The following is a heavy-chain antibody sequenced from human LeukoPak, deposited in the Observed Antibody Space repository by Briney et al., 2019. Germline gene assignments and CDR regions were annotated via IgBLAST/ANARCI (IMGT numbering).Heavy chain of an antibody. CDR3: AKDSNRVVINFDY. CDR2: IYSGGST. J-gene: IGHJ4*02. CDR1: GFTVSSNY. D-gene: IGHD3-3*01. Sequence: GGSLRLSCAASGFTVSSNYMSWVRQAPGKGLEWVSVIYSGGSTYYADSVKGRFTISRDNSKNTLYLQMNSLRAEDTAVYYCAKDSNRVVINFDYWGQGTLVTVSS. V-gene: IGHV3-66*01.